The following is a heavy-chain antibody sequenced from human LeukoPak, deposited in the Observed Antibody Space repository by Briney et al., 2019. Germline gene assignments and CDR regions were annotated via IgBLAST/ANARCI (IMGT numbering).Heavy chain of an antibody. V-gene: IGHV3-23*01. Sequence: GGSLRLSCAASGFTFSGYSMSWVRQAPGKGLEWVSAISDSGTYPYYADSVKGQFTISRDNSKNTLYLQMNSLGAEDTAVYFCAKVSIGGHAYPHFDSRGQGTLVAVSS. CDR1: GFTFSGYS. D-gene: IGHD5-12*01. CDR3: AKVSIGGHAYPHFDS. J-gene: IGHJ4*02. CDR2: ISDSGTYP.